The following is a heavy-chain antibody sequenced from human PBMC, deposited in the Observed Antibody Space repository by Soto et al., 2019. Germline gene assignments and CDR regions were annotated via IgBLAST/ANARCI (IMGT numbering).Heavy chain of an antibody. Sequence: GESLKISCAASGFTFSSYGMHWVRQAPGKGLEWVAVIWYDGSNKYYADSVKGRFTISRDNSKNTLYLQMNSLRAEDTAVYYCAREIFGYGDYYYYGMDVWGQGTTVTVSS. J-gene: IGHJ6*02. D-gene: IGHD4-17*01. CDR2: IWYDGSNK. CDR3: AREIFGYGDYYYYGMDV. V-gene: IGHV3-33*01. CDR1: GFTFSSYG.